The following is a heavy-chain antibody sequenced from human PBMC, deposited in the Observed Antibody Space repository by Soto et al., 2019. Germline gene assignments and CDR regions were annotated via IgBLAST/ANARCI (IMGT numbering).Heavy chain of an antibody. D-gene: IGHD3-10*01. V-gene: IGHV3-30-3*01. CDR1: GFTFSNYS. J-gene: IGHJ4*02. Sequence: GGSLRLSCAASGFTFSNYSIHWVRQAPGKGLEWVALISYDGSNQYYADSVKGRFTISRDNSKNTMYLQMNSLRTDDMAVYYCARSLDGDLTSFDYWGQGTLVTVS. CDR3: ARSLDGDLTSFDY. CDR2: ISYDGSNQ.